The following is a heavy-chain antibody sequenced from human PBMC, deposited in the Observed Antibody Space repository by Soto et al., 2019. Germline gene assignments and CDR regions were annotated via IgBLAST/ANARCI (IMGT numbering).Heavy chain of an antibody. CDR2: IYYSGST. J-gene: IGHJ4*02. CDR3: ARASGDSFFDY. V-gene: IGHV4-59*01. CDR1: GGSISSYY. D-gene: IGHD4-17*01. Sequence: PSETLSLTCTVSGGSISSYYWSWIRQPPGKGLEWIGYIYYSGSTNYNPSLKSRVTISVDTSKNQFSLKLSSVTAADTAVYYCARASGDSFFDYWGQGTLVTVSS.